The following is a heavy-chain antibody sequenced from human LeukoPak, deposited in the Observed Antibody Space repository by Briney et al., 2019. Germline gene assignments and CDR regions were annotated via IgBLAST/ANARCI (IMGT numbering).Heavy chain of an antibody. V-gene: IGHV3-9*01. Sequence: LRLSCAGSGFIFNNYAMHWVRQPPGKGLEWVSGISWNSGSIDYADSVKGRFTISRDNAKNSLYLQMNSLNTEDTAMYYCTTRSPARYCSDGACYSSADYWGQGTLVTVSS. J-gene: IGHJ4*02. CDR3: TTRSPARYCSDGACYSSADY. D-gene: IGHD2-15*01. CDR2: ISWNSGSI. CDR1: GFIFNNYA.